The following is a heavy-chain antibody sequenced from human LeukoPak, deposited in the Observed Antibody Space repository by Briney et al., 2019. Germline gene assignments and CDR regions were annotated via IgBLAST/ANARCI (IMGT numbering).Heavy chain of an antibody. D-gene: IGHD7-27*01. J-gene: IGHJ4*02. CDR1: GFTFSSYS. CDR2: ISSSSSTI. V-gene: IGHV3-48*04. CDR3: ARDPALRGRTGGFDY. Sequence: GGSLRLSCAASGFTFSSYSMNRVRQAPGKGLEWVSYISSSSSTIYYADSVKGRFTISRDNAKNSLYLQMNSLRAEDTAVYYCARDPALRGRTGGFDYWGQGTLVTVSS.